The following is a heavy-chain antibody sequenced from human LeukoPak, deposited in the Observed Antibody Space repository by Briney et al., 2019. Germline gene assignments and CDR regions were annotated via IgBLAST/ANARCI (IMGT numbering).Heavy chain of an antibody. CDR3: ARENGLGGYYFDY. Sequence: PGGSLRLSCAASGFTFSSYTMNWVRQAPGKGLEWVSIISSGSSYIHYADSVKGRFTISRDNAKNSLYLQMNSLRAEDTAVYYCARENGLGGYYFDYWGQGILVTVSA. V-gene: IGHV3-21*01. D-gene: IGHD3-16*01. J-gene: IGHJ4*02. CDR1: GFTFSSYT. CDR2: ISSGSSYI.